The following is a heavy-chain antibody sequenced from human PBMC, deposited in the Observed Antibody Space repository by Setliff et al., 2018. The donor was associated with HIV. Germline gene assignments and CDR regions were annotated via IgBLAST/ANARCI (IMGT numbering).Heavy chain of an antibody. CDR2: IYYSGST. CDR1: GGSISTYY. J-gene: IGHJ5*02. D-gene: IGHD6-13*01. CDR3: ARDYSSLLTVVWFDP. V-gene: IGHV4-59*01. Sequence: NPSETLSLTCTVSGGSISTYYWSWIRQPPGKGLEWIGYIYYSGSTNYNPSLKSRVTISVDTSKNQFSLKLSSVTAADTAVYYCARDYSSLLTVVWFDPWGQGTLVTVSS.